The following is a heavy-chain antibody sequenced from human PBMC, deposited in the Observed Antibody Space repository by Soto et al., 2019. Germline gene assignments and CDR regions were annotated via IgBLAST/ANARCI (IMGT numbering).Heavy chain of an antibody. CDR1: GFSLTTSEVG. V-gene: IGHV2-5*02. CDR2: IYWDDDE. CDR3: AQRRRGSGSYSFDY. D-gene: IGHD3-10*01. J-gene: IGHJ4*02. Sequence: ITLKESGPTLVKPTQTLTLTCDFPGFSLTTSEVGVGWIRQPPGKALQSLATIYWDDDERYNPSLENILIITTKTYKNQVVLSMTDMDPVDKATYCCAQRRRGSGSYSFDYWGQGTVVIVSS.